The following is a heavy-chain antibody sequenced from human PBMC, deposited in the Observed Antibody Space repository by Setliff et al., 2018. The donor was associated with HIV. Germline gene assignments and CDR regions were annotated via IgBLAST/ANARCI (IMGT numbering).Heavy chain of an antibody. J-gene: IGHJ4*02. CDR2: IYHGGST. D-gene: IGHD3-22*01. CDR1: GFTFSSYSM. CDR3: ARSSTPDSSAYYPDY. V-gene: IGHV4-4*02. Sequence: GSLRLSCAASGFTFSSYSMNWVRQAPGKGLEWIGEIYHGGSTKYNSSLKSRVTISVDKSKNQFSLKLSSVTAADTAVYYCARSSTPDSSAYYPDYWGQGTLVTVSS.